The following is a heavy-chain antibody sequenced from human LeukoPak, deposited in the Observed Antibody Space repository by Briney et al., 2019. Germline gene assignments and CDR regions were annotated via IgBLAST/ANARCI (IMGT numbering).Heavy chain of an antibody. CDR3: TSQDYYGSGSYYNIDY. D-gene: IGHD3-10*01. CDR1: GFTFSGSA. CDR2: IRSKANSYAT. Sequence: GGSLRLSCAASGFTFSGSAMHWVRQASGKGLEWVGRIRSKANSYATAYAASVKGRVTISRDDSKNTAYLQMNSLKTEDTAVYYCTSQDYYGSGSYYNIDYWGQGTLVTVSS. V-gene: IGHV3-73*01. J-gene: IGHJ4*02.